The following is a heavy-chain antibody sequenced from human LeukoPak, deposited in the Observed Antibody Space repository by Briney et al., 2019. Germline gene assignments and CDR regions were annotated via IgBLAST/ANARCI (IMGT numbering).Heavy chain of an antibody. J-gene: IGHJ5*02. CDR1: GGTISSSSYY. V-gene: IGHV4-39*01. D-gene: IGHD6-13*01. Sequence: PSETLSLTCTVSGGTISSSSYYWGWIRQPPGKGLEWIGSIYYSGSTYYNPSLKSRVTISVDTSKNQFSLKLSSVPAADTAVYYCASGIAAAGRWVWFDPWGQGTLVTVSS. CDR3: ASGIAAAGRWVWFDP. CDR2: IYYSGST.